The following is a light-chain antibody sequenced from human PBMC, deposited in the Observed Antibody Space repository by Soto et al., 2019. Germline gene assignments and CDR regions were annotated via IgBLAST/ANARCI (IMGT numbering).Light chain of an antibody. CDR3: QQYYTFPLYT. CDR1: QDIGHY. V-gene: IGKV1D-8*01. J-gene: IGKJ2*01. CDR2: DTS. Sequence: VIWMTQSPSFLSAIRGDRVTISCRMSQDIGHYLAWYRQKPGKAPELLLYDTSRLQTGAPSRFSGSGSGTYFTLTISSLQSEDFATYYCQQYYTFPLYTFGQGTKLAI.